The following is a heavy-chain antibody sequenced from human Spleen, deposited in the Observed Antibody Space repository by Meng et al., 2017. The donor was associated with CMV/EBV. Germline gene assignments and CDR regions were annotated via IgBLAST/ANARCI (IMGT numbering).Heavy chain of an antibody. V-gene: IGHV3-21*01. CDR3: ARDSGGKAFDL. CDR1: GFTFSSYS. D-gene: IGHD4-23*01. J-gene: IGHJ2*01. Sequence: EVQLVESGGXLVKRGGSLXLSCAASGFTFSSYSMNWVRQAPGKGLEWVSSISSSSSYIYYADSVKGRFTISRDNAKNSLYLQMNSLRAEDTAVYYCARDSGGKAFDLWGRGTLGTVSS. CDR2: ISSSSSYI.